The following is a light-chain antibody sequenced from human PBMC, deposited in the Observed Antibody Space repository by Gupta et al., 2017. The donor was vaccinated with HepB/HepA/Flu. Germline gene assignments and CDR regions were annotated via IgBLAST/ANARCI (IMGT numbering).Light chain of an antibody. CDR3: SSYTSSSTWV. CDR1: SSDVGGYKY. J-gene: IGLJ3*02. Sequence: QSALTQPASVSGSPGRSITISCTGTSSDVGGYKYVSWYQQHPGKAPKLMIYDISNRPSGVSNRFSGSKSGNTASLTISGLQAEDEADYYCSSYTSSSTWVFGGGTKLTVL. CDR2: DIS. V-gene: IGLV2-14*01.